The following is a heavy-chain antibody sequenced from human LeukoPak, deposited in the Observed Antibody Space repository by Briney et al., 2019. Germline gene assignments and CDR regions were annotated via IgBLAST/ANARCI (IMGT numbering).Heavy chain of an antibody. CDR3: ARDTYYYDSSGH. CDR1: GYTFSSYG. V-gene: IGHV1-18*01. CDR2: ISAYDGNT. Sequence: ASVKVSCKASGYTFSSYGISWVRQAPGQGLEWMGWISAYDGNTNYAQKLQGRVTMTTDTSTSTAYMELRSLRSDDTAVYYCARDTYYYDSSGHWGQGTLVTVSS. J-gene: IGHJ4*02. D-gene: IGHD3-22*01.